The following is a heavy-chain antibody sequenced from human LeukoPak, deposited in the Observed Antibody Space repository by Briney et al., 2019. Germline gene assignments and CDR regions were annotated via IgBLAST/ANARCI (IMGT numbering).Heavy chain of an antibody. CDR3: ARDNYGAGSYYKY. CDR1: ASTFTDYY. D-gene: IGHD3-10*01. J-gene: IGHJ4*02. V-gene: IGHV1-2*02. CDR2: INPNNGGT. Sequence: ASVKVSCKASASTFTDYYIHWVRQAPAQGPGWVGWINPNNGGTHYEQNFQGRVTMTRDTSISTAYVELSRLRSDDTAVYYCARDNYGAGSYYKYWGQGTLVTVSS.